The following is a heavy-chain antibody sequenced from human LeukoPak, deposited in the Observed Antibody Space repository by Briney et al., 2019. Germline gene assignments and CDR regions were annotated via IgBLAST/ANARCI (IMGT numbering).Heavy chain of an antibody. Sequence: GGSLRLSCAASGFTFSSYAMHWVRQAPGKGLEWVAVISYDGSNKYYVDSVKGRFTISRDNSKNTLYLQMNSLRAEDTAVYYCARDWERNPFDYWGQGTLVTVSS. D-gene: IGHD1-26*01. CDR2: ISYDGSNK. CDR3: ARDWERNPFDY. J-gene: IGHJ4*02. CDR1: GFTFSSYA. V-gene: IGHV3-30*04.